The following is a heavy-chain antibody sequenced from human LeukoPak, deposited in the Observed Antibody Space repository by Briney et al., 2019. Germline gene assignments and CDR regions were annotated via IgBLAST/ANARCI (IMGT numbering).Heavy chain of an antibody. V-gene: IGHV4-34*01. J-gene: IGHJ6*02. CDR3: VRWVSGGYDLPYYYYGMDV. CDR2: INHSGST. CDR1: GGSFSGYY. D-gene: IGHD5-12*01. Sequence: KPSETLSLTCAVYGGSFSGYYWSWIRQPPGKGLEWIGEINHSGSTSYNPSLKSRVTISVDTSKNQFSLKLSSVTAADTAVYYCVRWVSGGYDLPYYYYGMDVWGQGTTVTVSS.